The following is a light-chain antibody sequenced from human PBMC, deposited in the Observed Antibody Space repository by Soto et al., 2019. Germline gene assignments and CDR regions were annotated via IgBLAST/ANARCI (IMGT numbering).Light chain of an antibody. J-gene: IGLJ2*01. CDR3: SSHSSSTDRVV. CDR2: EVS. Sequence: SALTQPASVSGSPGQSITISCTGTSSDVGGHNYVSWYQQHPGKAPKLIINEVSHRPSGVSNRFSGSKSGNTASLTISGLQAEDEADFYCSSHSSSTDRVVFGGGTKLTVL. V-gene: IGLV2-14*01. CDR1: SSDVGGHNY.